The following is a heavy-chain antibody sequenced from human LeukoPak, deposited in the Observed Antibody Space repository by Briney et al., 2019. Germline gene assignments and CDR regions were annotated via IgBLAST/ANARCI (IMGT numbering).Heavy chain of an antibody. CDR1: GGSITTINYY. J-gene: IGHJ6*03. CDR3: AKHYIVVVPAATYYYYMDV. Sequence: ETLSLTCTVSGGSITTINYYWGWIRQPPGKGLEWVSAISGSGGSTYYADSVKGRFTISRDNSKNTLYLQMNSLRAEDTAVYYCAKHYIVVVPAATYYYYMDVWGKGTTVTVSS. V-gene: IGHV3-23*01. CDR2: ISGSGGST. D-gene: IGHD2-2*01.